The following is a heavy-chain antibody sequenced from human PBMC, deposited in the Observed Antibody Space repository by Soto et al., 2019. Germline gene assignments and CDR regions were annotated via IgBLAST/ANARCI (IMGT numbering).Heavy chain of an antibody. D-gene: IGHD2-21*02. CDR1: GGSVTSGNYY. CDR3: ARGPVVTPFVDY. J-gene: IGHJ4*02. V-gene: IGHV4-61*01. CDR2: TYYSGST. Sequence: SETLSLTCTVSGGSVTSGNYYWSWIRQPPGKGLEWIGHTYYSGSTNYNPSLKSRVTISVDASKNQFSLKLSSVTAADTAIYYCARGPVVTPFVDYWGQGTLVTVSS.